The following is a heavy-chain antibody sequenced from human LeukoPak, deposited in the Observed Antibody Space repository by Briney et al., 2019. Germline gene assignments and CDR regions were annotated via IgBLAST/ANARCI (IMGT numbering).Heavy chain of an antibody. D-gene: IGHD6-19*01. CDR3: VRELGGTYSIDY. J-gene: IGHJ4*02. V-gene: IGHV1-18*01. Sequence: ASVTVSCKASGYTFNSYGISWVRQAPGQGLEWMGWISGYNGNTNYAQKLQGRVTLTTDTSTSTAYMELRSLRSDDTVVYYCVRELGGTYSIDYWGQGTLVTVSS. CDR1: GYTFNSYG. CDR2: ISGYNGNT.